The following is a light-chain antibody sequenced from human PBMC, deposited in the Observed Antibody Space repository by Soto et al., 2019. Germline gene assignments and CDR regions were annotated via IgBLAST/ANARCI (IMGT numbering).Light chain of an antibody. CDR1: QSVSSN. Sequence: VITQAPSTLSVSLSERATLSCGASQSVSSNLAWYQQKPGQAPRLLIYGASTRATGIPARFSGSGSGTEFTLSISSLQSEDFAVYYCQQYNNWPPITFGQGTRLEIK. V-gene: IGKV3-15*01. CDR2: GAS. CDR3: QQYNNWPPIT. J-gene: IGKJ5*01.